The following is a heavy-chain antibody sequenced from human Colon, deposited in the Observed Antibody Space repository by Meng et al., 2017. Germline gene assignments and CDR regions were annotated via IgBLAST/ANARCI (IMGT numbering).Heavy chain of an antibody. CDR1: GFNFTKYG. V-gene: IGHV3-33*01. CDR3: ARDPGSAWLAYYFDS. CDR2: IWNDGSTK. Sequence: QGGLGGAGGGVVQPARSLRLSCAASGFNFTKYGMHWIRQAPGKGLEWVAVIWNDGSTKYYRDSVKGRFTISRDNSNNTLYLQMNSLSAEDTAVYYCARDPGSAWLAYYFDSWGQGTLVTSPQ. J-gene: IGHJ4*02. D-gene: IGHD3-10*01.